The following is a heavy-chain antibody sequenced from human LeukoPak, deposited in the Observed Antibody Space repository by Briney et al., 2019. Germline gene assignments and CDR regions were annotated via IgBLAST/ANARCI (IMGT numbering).Heavy chain of an antibody. CDR3: SRGGLGGEVFDY. CDR1: GGTFSSYA. D-gene: IGHD3-3*01. CDR2: IIPIFGTA. Sequence: SVKVSCKASGGTFSSYAISWVRQAPGQGLEWMGGIIPIFGTANYAQKFQGRVTITADKSTSTAYMELSSLRSEDTAVYYCSRGGLGGEVFDYWGQGTLVTVSS. J-gene: IGHJ4*02. V-gene: IGHV1-69*06.